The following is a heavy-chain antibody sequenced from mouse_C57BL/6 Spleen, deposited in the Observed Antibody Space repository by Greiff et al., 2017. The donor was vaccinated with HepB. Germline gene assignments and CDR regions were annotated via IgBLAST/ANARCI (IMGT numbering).Heavy chain of an antibody. V-gene: IGHV2-9-1*01. J-gene: IGHJ4*01. CDR2: IWAGGGT. Sequence: VMLVESGPGLVAPSQSLSITCTVSGFSLTSYAISWVRQPPGKGLEWLGVIWAGGGTNYNSAIKSRLSISKDNSKSQVCLKMNSLQTDDTARYYCARKGQLGSYAMDYWGQGTSVTVSS. CDR1: GFSLTSYA. D-gene: IGHD4-1*02. CDR3: ARKGQLGSYAMDY.